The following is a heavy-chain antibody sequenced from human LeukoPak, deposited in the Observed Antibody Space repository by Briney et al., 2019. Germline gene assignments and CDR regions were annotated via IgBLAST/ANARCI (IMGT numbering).Heavy chain of an antibody. J-gene: IGHJ4*02. Sequence: GGSLRLSCAASGFTFGGYTMSWVRQAPGKGLEWVPVIYSGGSTYYADSVKGRFTISRDNSKNTLYLQMKSLRPEDTAVYYCARDNSFEYWGQGTLVTVAS. D-gene: IGHD1-14*01. CDR1: GFTFGGYT. CDR3: ARDNSFEY. CDR2: IYSGGST. V-gene: IGHV3-66*02.